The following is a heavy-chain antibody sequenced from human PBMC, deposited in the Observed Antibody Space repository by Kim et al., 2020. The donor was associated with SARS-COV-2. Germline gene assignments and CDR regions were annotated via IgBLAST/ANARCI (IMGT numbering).Heavy chain of an antibody. CDR1: GFTFSGSA. J-gene: IGHJ6*02. CDR2: IRSKANSYAT. Sequence: GGSLRLSCAASGFTFSGSAMHWVRQASGKGLEWVGRIRSKANSYATAYAASVKGRFTISRDDSKNTAYLQMNSLKTEDTAVYYCTREEALWFGNTYGMDVWGQGTTVTVSS. CDR3: TREEALWFGNTYGMDV. V-gene: IGHV3-73*01. D-gene: IGHD3-10*01.